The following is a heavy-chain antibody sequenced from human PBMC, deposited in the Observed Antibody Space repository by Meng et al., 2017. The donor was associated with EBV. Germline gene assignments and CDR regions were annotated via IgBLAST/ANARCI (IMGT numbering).Heavy chain of an antibody. CDR3: ARAEIAAAGRLDY. J-gene: IGHJ4*02. CDR2: IIPIFGTA. D-gene: IGHD6-13*01. V-gene: IGHV1-69*06. CDR1: GGTFSSYA. Sequence: VQLVHSGAEVKKPGCSVKVACKASGGTFSSYAISWVRQAPGQGLEWMGGIIPIFGTANYAQKFQGRVTITADKSTSTAYMELSSLRSEDTAVYYCARAEIAAAGRLDYWGQGTLVTVSS.